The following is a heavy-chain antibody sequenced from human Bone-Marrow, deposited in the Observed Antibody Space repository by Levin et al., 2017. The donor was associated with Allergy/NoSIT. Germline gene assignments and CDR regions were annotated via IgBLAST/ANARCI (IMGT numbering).Heavy chain of an antibody. D-gene: IGHD3-9*01. CDR3: ARGTDYDVLTGQYYFDY. V-gene: IGHV4-4*07. Sequence: SETLSLTCTVSGGFISSYYWSWIRQPAGKGLEWIGRIYPSGGTNYNPSVKSRATISVDTSKKQLSLRLTSVTAADTAKYYCARGTDYDVLTGQYYFDYWGQGNTVIVSS. CDR2: IYPSGGT. CDR1: GGFISSYY. J-gene: IGHJ4*02.